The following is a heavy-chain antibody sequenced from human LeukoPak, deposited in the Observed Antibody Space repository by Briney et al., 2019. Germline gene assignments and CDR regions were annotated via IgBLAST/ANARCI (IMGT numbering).Heavy chain of an antibody. V-gene: IGHV3-7*01. CDR3: ARELTPYSSTSTFDY. Sequence: GGSLRLSCAASRFTFRTYWMTWVRQAPGKGLEWVANIKQDGSEEYYVDSVKGRFTISRDNAKSSLYLQMSSPRAEDTAMYYCARELTPYSSTSTFDYWGQGTLVTVSS. CDR1: RFTFRTYW. J-gene: IGHJ4*02. CDR2: IKQDGSEE. D-gene: IGHD2-2*01.